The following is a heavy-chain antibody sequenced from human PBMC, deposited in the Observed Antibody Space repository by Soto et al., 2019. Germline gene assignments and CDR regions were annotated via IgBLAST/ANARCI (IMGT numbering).Heavy chain of an antibody. J-gene: IGHJ4*02. CDR3: ARDTDVSSSFDY. CDR2: ISYDGSNK. CDR1: GFTFSSYA. D-gene: IGHD6-13*01. Sequence: SLRLSCAASGFTFSSYAMHWVRQAPGKGPEWVAVISYDGSNKYYADSVKGRFTISRDNSKNTLYLQMNSLRAEDTAVYYCARDTDVSSSFDYWGQGTLVTVSS. V-gene: IGHV3-30-3*01.